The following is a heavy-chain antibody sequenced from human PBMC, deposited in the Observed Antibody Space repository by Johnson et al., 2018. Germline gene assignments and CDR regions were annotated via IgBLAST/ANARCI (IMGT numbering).Heavy chain of an antibody. CDR2: IKQDGSEK. Sequence: VQLVESGGGLVQPGGSLRLSCAASGFTFASYWMSWVRQAPGKGLEWVANIKQDGSEKYYVDSVKGRFTISRDNAKNSLYLQMNSLRAEDTAVYYCVRTGGMATMGRYYYYGMDVWGQGTTVTVSS. V-gene: IGHV3-7*01. CDR3: VRTGGMATMGRYYYYGMDV. D-gene: IGHD5-24*01. J-gene: IGHJ6*02. CDR1: GFTFASYW.